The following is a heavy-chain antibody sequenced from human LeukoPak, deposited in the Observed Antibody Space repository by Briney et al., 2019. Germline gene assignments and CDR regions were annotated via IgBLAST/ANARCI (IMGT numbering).Heavy chain of an antibody. J-gene: IGHJ4*02. CDR3: ASQYYYDSSGADY. D-gene: IGHD3-22*01. CDR2: ISYDGSNR. Sequence: PGRSLRLSCATSGFTFSSYGMHWVRQAPGKGLEWVAVISYDGSNRFYADSVKGRFTIPRDNSKNTLTLQMNSLRVEDTALYYRASQYYYDSSGADYWGQGTLVTVSS. V-gene: IGHV3-30*03. CDR1: GFTFSSYG.